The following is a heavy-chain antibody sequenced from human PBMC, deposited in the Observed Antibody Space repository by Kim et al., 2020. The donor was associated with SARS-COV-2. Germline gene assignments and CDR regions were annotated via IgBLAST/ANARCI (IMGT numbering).Heavy chain of an antibody. J-gene: IGHJ2*01. Sequence: ASVKVSCNASGYTFTSYAMHWVRQAPGQRLEWMGWINAGNGNTKYSQKFQGRVTITRDTSASTAYMELSSLRSEDTAVYYCARVPYTTTVTLGRLGWYFDLWGRGTLVTVSS. CDR2: INAGNGNT. CDR3: ARVPYTTTVTLGRLGWYFDL. V-gene: IGHV1-3*01. D-gene: IGHD4-17*01. CDR1: GYTFTSYA.